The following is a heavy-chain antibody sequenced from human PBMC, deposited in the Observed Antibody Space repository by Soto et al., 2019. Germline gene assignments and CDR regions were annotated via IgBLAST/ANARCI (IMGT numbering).Heavy chain of an antibody. D-gene: IGHD1-20*01. Sequence: GGSLRLSCAASGFTVSSNYMSWVRQAPGKGLEWVSVIYSGGSTYYADSVKGRFTISRDNSKNTLYLQMNSLRAEDTAVYYCARDQGDNWNYFDYWGQGTLVTVSS. CDR1: GFTVSSNY. CDR3: ARDQGDNWNYFDY. J-gene: IGHJ4*02. V-gene: IGHV3-53*01. CDR2: IYSGGST.